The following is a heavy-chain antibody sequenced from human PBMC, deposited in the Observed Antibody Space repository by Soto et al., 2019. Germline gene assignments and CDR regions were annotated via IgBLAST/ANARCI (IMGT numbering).Heavy chain of an antibody. V-gene: IGHV4-59*01. CDR3: AREATGSGTYYGRNNWFDP. J-gene: IGHJ5*02. Sequence: SETLSLTCTVSGGSISSYFWSWIRQPPGKGLEWIGYIYYSGSTNYSPSLKSRCTISVDTSKNQFSLRLSSVTAADTAVYYCAREATGSGTYYGRNNWFDPWGQGTLVTVSS. D-gene: IGHD3-10*01. CDR2: IYYSGST. CDR1: GGSISSYF.